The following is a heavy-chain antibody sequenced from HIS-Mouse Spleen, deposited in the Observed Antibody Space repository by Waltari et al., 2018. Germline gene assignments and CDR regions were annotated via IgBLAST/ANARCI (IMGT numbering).Heavy chain of an antibody. CDR1: GFPFDDSA. V-gene: IGHV3-9*01. CDR3: AKDMGLRFLEWLFDY. CDR2: ISWNSGSI. D-gene: IGHD3-3*01. J-gene: IGHJ4*02. Sequence: EVQLVESGGGLVQHGRSLILSCPASGFPFDDSAMHWVRQAPGKGLEWVSGISWNSGSIGYADSVKGRFTISRDNAKNSLYLQMNSLRAEDTALYYCAKDMGLRFLEWLFDYWGQGTLVTVSS.